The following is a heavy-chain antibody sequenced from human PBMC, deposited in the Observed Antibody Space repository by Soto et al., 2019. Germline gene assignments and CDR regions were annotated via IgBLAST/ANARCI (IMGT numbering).Heavy chain of an antibody. CDR1: GFTFSSYA. CDR3: AKSRNPRSSGWYLVLRDRRGLGRLDY. Sequence: GGSLRLSCAASGFTFSSYAMSWVRQAPGKGLEWVSAISGSGGSTYYADSVKGRFTISRDNSKNTLYLQMNSLRAEDTAVYYCAKSRNPRSSGWYLVLRDRRGLGRLDYWGQGTLVTVSS. V-gene: IGHV3-23*01. CDR2: ISGSGGST. J-gene: IGHJ4*02. D-gene: IGHD6-19*01.